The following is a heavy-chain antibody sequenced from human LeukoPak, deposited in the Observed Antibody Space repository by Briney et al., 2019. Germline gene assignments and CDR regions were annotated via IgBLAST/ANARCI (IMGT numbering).Heavy chain of an antibody. V-gene: IGHV3-13*01. CDR3: ARGSSSSYYYYGMDV. Sequence: PGGSLRLSCAASGFTFSSYDTHWVRQATGKGLEWVSAIGTAGDTYYPGSVKGRFTISRENAKNSLYLQMNSLRAEDTAVYYCARGSSSSYYYYGMDVWGQGTTVTVSS. CDR1: GFTFSSYD. J-gene: IGHJ6*02. CDR2: IGTAGDT. D-gene: IGHD6-6*01.